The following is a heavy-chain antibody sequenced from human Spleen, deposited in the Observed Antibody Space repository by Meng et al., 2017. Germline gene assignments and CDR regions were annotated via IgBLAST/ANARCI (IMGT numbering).Heavy chain of an antibody. Sequence: EVQLVESGGALVQPGGSLRLSCAASGFTVNYNYMSWVRQAPGKGLEWISIIYSDGTTAYADSVKGRFTFSRDNSKNTLYLQMNSLRAEDTAVYYCAREEGNWFDPWGQGTLVTVSS. CDR1: GFTVNYNY. CDR2: IYSDGTT. CDR3: AREEGNWFDP. V-gene: IGHV3-66*01. J-gene: IGHJ5*02.